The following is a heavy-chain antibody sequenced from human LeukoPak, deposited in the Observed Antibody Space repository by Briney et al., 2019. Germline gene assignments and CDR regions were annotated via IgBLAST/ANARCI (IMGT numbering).Heavy chain of an antibody. D-gene: IGHD2-2*01. CDR1: GGSISSGDYY. V-gene: IGHV4-30-4*08. J-gene: IGHJ5*02. CDR2: IYYSGST. Sequence: PSQTLSLTXTVSGGSISSGDYYWSWIRQPPGKGLEWIGYIYYSGSTYYNPSLKSRVTISVDTSKNQFSLKLSSVTAADTAVYYCAREARGQLLYWFDPWGQGTLVTVSS. CDR3: AREARGQLLYWFDP.